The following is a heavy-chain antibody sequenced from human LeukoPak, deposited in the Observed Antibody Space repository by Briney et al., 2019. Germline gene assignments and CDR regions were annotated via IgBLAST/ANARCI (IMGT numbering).Heavy chain of an antibody. Sequence: GGSLRLSCAASGFTFSNYAMHWVRQAPGKGLEWVAVISYDGTNKYYPDSVKGRFTISRDNSYNTLYLQMDSLTAEDTAVYYCAKESTTYYYYGMHVWAKGPRSPSP. CDR1: GFTFSNYA. CDR2: ISYDGTNK. J-gene: IGHJ6*02. V-gene: IGHV3-30*18. D-gene: IGHD2/OR15-2a*01. CDR3: AKESTTYYYYGMHV.